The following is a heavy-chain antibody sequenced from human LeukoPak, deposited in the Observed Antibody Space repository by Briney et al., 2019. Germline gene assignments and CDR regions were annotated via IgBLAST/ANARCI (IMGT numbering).Heavy chain of an antibody. J-gene: IGHJ3*02. D-gene: IGHD5-12*01. Sequence: SETLSLTCTVSGGSISSYYWSWIRQPPGKGLEWIGYIYYSGSTNYNPSLKSRVTVSVDTSKNQFSLKLSSVTAADTAVYYCAKGYGAFDIWGQGTMVAVSS. CDR3: AKGYGAFDI. CDR2: IYYSGST. V-gene: IGHV4-59*08. CDR1: GGSISSYY.